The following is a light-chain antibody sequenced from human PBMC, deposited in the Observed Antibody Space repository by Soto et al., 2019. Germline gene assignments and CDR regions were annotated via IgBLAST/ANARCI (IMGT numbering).Light chain of an antibody. Sequence: DIQMTQSPSTLSASVGYRFTITCRASQSISSYLNWYQQKPGKAPKLLIYAASSLQSGVPSRFSGSGSGTDFTLTIRSLQPEDFATYYCQQSYSTPPWTFGQGTTGDIK. CDR3: QQSYSTPPWT. J-gene: IGKJ1*01. CDR1: QSISSY. CDR2: AAS. V-gene: IGKV1-39*01.